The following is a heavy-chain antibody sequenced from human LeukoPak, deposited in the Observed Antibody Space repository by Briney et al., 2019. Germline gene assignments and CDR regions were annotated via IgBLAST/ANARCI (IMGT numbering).Heavy chain of an antibody. D-gene: IGHD6-13*01. CDR3: ARHKGLNHLVPMGY. CDR2: IYYSGST. Sequence: PSETLSLTCTVSGGSISSSSYYWGWIRQPPGKGLEWIGSIYYSGSTYYNPSLKSRVTISVDTSKNQFSLKLTSVTAADTAVYYCARHKGLNHLVPMGYWGQGTLVTVSS. J-gene: IGHJ4*02. V-gene: IGHV4-39*01. CDR1: GGSISSSSYY.